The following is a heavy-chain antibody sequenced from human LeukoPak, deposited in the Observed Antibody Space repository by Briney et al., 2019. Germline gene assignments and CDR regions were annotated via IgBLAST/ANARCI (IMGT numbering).Heavy chain of an antibody. CDR2: ISGGGGHT. V-gene: IGHV3-23*01. D-gene: IGHD3-10*01. Sequence: GGSLRLSCAASGFTFSNYAMSWVRQAPGKGLEWVSGISGGGGHTHYADSVKGRFSISRDNSKNTLYLQMNSLRAEDTAVYYCAKYYESGTLSLSLFDYWGQGTLVTVSA. J-gene: IGHJ4*02. CDR3: AKYYESGTLSLSLFDY. CDR1: GFTFSNYA.